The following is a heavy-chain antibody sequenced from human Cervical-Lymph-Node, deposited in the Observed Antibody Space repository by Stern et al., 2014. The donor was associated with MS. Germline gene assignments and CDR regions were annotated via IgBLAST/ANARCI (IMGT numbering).Heavy chain of an antibody. CDR3: ARSFDSRTDLGGWFDP. CDR1: GFSLPTTGLS. Sequence: QITLKESGPALVKPTHTLTLTCTFSGFSLPTTGLSVSWIRQPPGQALEWLAPIDWDDDKYYSTSLKTRLTISKDTSKNQVVLTMTNMDPVDTATYYCARSFDSRTDLGGWFDPWGQGTLVTVAS. CDR2: IDWDDDK. J-gene: IGHJ5*02. V-gene: IGHV2-70*01. D-gene: IGHD3-22*01.